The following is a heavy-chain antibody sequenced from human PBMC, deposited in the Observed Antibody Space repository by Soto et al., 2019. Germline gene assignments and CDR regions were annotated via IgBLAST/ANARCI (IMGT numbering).Heavy chain of an antibody. D-gene: IGHD1-26*01. CDR1: GDCLSLYY. V-gene: IGHV4-59*01. J-gene: IGHJ5*02. CDR3: ARGERKVNWRPYFDT. Sequence: PSQTLSLTXTVSGDCLSLYYWSWLRLSPGKGLEWIGYIYSTGSSNQNPSLRDRVAVSADASKNQFYLTLTSMTAADTAVYYCARGERKVNWRPYFDTWGQGIQVTVSS. CDR2: IYSTGSS.